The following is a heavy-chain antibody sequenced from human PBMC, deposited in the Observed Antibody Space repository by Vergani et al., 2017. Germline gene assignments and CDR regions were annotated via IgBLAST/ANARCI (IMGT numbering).Heavy chain of an antibody. D-gene: IGHD3-10*01. CDR2: MNPNSGNT. CDR1: GYTFTSYD. J-gene: IGHJ4*02. CDR3: ATDRKYYGSGTTY. V-gene: IGHV1-8*01. Sequence: QVQLVQSGAEVKKPGASVKVSCKASGYTFTSYDINWVRQATGQGLEWMGWMNPNSGNTGYAQKFQGRVTITADESTSTAYMELSSLRSEDTAVYYCATDRKYYGSGTTYWGQGTLVTVSS.